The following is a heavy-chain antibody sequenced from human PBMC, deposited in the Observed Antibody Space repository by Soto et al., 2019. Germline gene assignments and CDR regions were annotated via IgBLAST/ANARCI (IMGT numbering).Heavy chain of an antibody. Sequence: SLRLSCAASGFTFDDYAMHWVRQVPVKGLECVSGINWNSGSIGYADSVKGRFVISRDNAKNSLHLQMNSLRAEDTAFYYCVKDESINWYSGHFRHWGQGTLVTVSS. CDR3: VKDESINWYSGHFRH. J-gene: IGHJ1*01. V-gene: IGHV3-9*01. CDR1: GFTFDDYA. CDR2: INWNSGSI. D-gene: IGHD6-13*01.